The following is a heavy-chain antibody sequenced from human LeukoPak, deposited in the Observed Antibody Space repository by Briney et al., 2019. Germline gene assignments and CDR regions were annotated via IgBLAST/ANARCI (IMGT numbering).Heavy chain of an antibody. Sequence: PGGSLRLSCAASGFPFSSYAMHWVRKAPGKGLEWVALISYDGSNKYYADSVKGRFTVSRDNSKSTLYLQMNSLRAEDTAVYYCARARYCSSTSCRDAFDIWGQGTMVTVSS. CDR3: ARARYCSSTSCRDAFDI. D-gene: IGHD2-2*01. CDR2: ISYDGSNK. CDR1: GFPFSSYA. J-gene: IGHJ3*02. V-gene: IGHV3-30*04.